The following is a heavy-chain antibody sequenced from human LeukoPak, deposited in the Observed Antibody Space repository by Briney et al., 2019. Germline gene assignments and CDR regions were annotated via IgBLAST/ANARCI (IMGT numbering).Heavy chain of an antibody. CDR2: IIPIFGRA. Sequence: ASVTVSCKASGGTFSSYAISWVRQAPGQGLEWMGGIIPIFGRANYAQKFQGIVTITTDESTSTAYMELSSLRSEDTDLYYCASYSGYVSVYFDYWGQGTLVTVSS. V-gene: IGHV1-69*05. CDR1: GGTFSSYA. J-gene: IGHJ4*02. D-gene: IGHD5-12*01. CDR3: ASYSGYVSVYFDY.